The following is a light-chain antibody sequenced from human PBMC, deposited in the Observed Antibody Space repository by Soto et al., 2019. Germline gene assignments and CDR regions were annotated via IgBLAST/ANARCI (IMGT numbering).Light chain of an antibody. CDR3: QSYDSSLSRV. Sequence: QAVVTQPPSVSGAPGQRVTISCTGSSSNIGAGYDVHWYQQLPGTAPKLFIYGNSNRPSGVPDRFSGSKSGTSASLAITGLQAEDEADYYCQSYDSSLSRVFGTGTKLTVL. CDR1: SSNIGAGYD. J-gene: IGLJ1*01. V-gene: IGLV1-40*01. CDR2: GNS.